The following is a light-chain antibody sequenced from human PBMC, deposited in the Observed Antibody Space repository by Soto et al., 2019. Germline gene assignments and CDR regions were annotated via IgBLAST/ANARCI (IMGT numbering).Light chain of an antibody. J-gene: IGLJ3*02. Sequence: QAVVTQSPSASASLGASVKLTCTLSSGHSSYAIAWHQQQPEKGPRYLMKLNSDGSHTKGDGIPDRFSGSSSGAERYLTISSLQSEDEADYYCQTWATDTVVFGGGTKLTVL. V-gene: IGLV4-69*01. CDR3: QTWATDTVV. CDR2: LNSDGSH. CDR1: SGHSSYA.